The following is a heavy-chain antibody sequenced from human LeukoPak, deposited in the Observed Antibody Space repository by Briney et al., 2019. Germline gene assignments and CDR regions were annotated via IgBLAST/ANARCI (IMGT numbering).Heavy chain of an antibody. Sequence: PGGSLRLSCAASGFIFSDYYMTWIRQAPGKGLEWVSYVTSSGGHMYYADPAKGRFTISRDNAKNSLDLQMNSLRAEDTAVYYCARVARYGDYIGGSDYWGQGALVTVSS. CDR2: VTSSGGHM. CDR3: ARVARYGDYIGGSDY. D-gene: IGHD4-17*01. CDR1: GFIFSDYY. V-gene: IGHV3-11*04. J-gene: IGHJ4*02.